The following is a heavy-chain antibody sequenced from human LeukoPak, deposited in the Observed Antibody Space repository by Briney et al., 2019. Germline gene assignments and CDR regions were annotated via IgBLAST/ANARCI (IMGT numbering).Heavy chain of an antibody. V-gene: IGHV3-23*01. CDR3: AKRTAGNSAALYFDP. J-gene: IGHJ4*02. D-gene: IGHD5-12*01. Sequence: GGSLRLSCAASGFTFDNCAMSWVRQAPGRGLEWVSTSGRTGATYYADSVKGRFTISRDNSRNTLYLQMNSLRAEDTAVYYCAKRTAGNSAALYFDPWGQGTLVTVSS. CDR2: SGRTGAT. CDR1: GFTFDNCA.